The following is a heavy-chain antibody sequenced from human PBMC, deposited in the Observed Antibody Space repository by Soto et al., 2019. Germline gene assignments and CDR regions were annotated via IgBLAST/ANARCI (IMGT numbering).Heavy chain of an antibody. CDR2: IWYDGSLK. Sequence: QVQLVDSGGGVVQPGKSLRLSCAASGFTFSHHGIHWVRQAPGKGLEWVAVIWYDGSLKYYADSVQGRFIVSRDNSKNTVYLQMNSLRVEDTAVYYCERWDLDWWGQGTLVTVSS. J-gene: IGHJ4*02. D-gene: IGHD1-26*01. V-gene: IGHV3-33*01. CDR3: ERWDLDW. CDR1: GFTFSHHG.